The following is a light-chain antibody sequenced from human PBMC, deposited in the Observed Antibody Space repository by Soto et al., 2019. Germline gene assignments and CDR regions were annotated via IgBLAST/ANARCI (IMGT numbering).Light chain of an antibody. V-gene: IGKV1-5*03. CDR3: QQYNSYPT. CDR2: KAS. Sequence: DIQMTQSPSTLSASVGDRVTITCRASQSISSWLAWYQQKPGKAPKLPIYKASSLESGVPSRFSGSGSGTEFTLTLSSLQPDDFATYYCQQYNSYPTFGQGTKVEIK. CDR1: QSISSW. J-gene: IGKJ1*01.